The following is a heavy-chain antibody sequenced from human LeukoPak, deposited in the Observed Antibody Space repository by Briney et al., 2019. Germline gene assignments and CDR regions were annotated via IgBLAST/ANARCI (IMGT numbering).Heavy chain of an antibody. J-gene: IGHJ4*02. CDR2: IYASGTT. V-gene: IGHV4-4*07. Sequence: ASETLSLTCTVSGGSISSSFWSWIRQPAGKGLEWIGRIYASGTTHYNPSLQSRVTMSLDTSKNQFSLKLNSVTAADTAVYYCARDGPGAVPANYYFDYWGQGTLVTVSS. CDR3: ARDGPGAVPANYYFDY. D-gene: IGHD6-19*01. CDR1: GGSISSSF.